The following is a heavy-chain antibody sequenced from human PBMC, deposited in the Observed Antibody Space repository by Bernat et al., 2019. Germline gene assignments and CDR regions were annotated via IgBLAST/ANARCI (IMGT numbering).Heavy chain of an antibody. CDR1: GFTFSSYS. J-gene: IGHJ3*02. CDR3: ARAGAVCSSTSCYGFGGDAFDI. D-gene: IGHD2-2*01. CDR2: ISSSSSTI. V-gene: IGHV3-48*02. Sequence: EVQLVESGGGLVQPGGSLRLSCAASGFTFSSYSMNWVRQAPGKGLEWVSYISSSSSTIYYADSVKGRFTISRDNAKNSLYLQMNSLRDEDTAVYYCARAGAVCSSTSCYGFGGDAFDIWGQGTMVTVSS.